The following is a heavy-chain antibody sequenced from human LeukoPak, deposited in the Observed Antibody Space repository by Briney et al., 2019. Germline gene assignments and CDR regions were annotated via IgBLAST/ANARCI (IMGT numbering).Heavy chain of an antibody. J-gene: IGHJ3*02. V-gene: IGHV3-20*04. CDR2: INWNGGST. D-gene: IGHD5-24*01. Sequence: GGSLRLSCAASGFTFDDYGMSWVRQAPGKGLEWVSGINWNGGSTGYADSVKGRFTISRDNAENSLYLQMNTLRDDDTAVYYCAKDGDGYIYPPFDIWGQGTKVTVSS. CDR1: GFTFDDYG. CDR3: AKDGDGYIYPPFDI.